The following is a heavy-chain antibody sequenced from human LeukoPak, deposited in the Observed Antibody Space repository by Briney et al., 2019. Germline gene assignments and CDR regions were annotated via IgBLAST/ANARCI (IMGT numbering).Heavy chain of an antibody. D-gene: IGHD4-17*01. CDR3: ARKGYGDYNRNFHY. J-gene: IGHJ4*02. Sequence: SGTLSLTCAVSGGYISSSNWWSWVRQPPGKGLEWIGEIYHSGSTNYNPSLKSRVTISVDKSKNQFSLQLSSVTAADTAVYYCARKGYGDYNRNFHYWGQGTLVTVSS. CDR1: GGYISSSNW. V-gene: IGHV4-4*02. CDR2: IYHSGST.